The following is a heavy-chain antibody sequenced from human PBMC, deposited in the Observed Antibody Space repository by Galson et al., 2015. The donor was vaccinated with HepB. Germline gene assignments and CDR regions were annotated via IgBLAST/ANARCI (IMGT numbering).Heavy chain of an antibody. CDR3: ATVLELTLGWFDP. V-gene: IGHV1-69*13. Sequence: SVKVSCKASGGTFSSYAISWVRQAPGQGLEWMGGIIPIFGTANYAQKFQGRVTITADESTSTAYMELSSLRSEDTAVYYCATVLELTLGWFDPWGQGTLVTVSS. CDR1: GGTFSSYA. J-gene: IGHJ5*02. CDR2: IIPIFGTA. D-gene: IGHD1-7*01.